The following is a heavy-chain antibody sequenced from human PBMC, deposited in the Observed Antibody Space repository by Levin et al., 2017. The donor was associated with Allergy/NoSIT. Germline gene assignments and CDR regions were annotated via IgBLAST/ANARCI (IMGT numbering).Heavy chain of an antibody. D-gene: IGHD6-13*01. V-gene: IGHV3-53*01. CDR2: IYSGGNT. J-gene: IGHJ4*02. CDR1: GFAVSSNY. Sequence: GGSLRLSCAASGFAVSSNYMNWVRQAPGKGLEWVSVIYSGGNTYYADSVKGRFTISRDNSENTLYLQMNSLRAEDTAVYYCARRVSGSSWGYWGQGTLVTVSS. CDR3: ARRVSGSSWGY.